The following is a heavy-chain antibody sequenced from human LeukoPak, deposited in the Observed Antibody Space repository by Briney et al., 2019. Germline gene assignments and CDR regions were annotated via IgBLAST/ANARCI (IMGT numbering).Heavy chain of an antibody. V-gene: IGHV4-39*01. J-gene: IGHJ5*02. Sequence: SETLSLTCAVFGGSFSGYYWGWIRQPPGKGLEWIGSIYYSGSTYYNPSLKSRVTISVDTSKNQFSLKLSSVTAADTAVYYCARHVLAYCSSTSCYFGWFDPWGQGTLVTVSS. CDR1: GGSFSGYY. D-gene: IGHD2-2*01. CDR3: ARHVLAYCSSTSCYFGWFDP. CDR2: IYYSGST.